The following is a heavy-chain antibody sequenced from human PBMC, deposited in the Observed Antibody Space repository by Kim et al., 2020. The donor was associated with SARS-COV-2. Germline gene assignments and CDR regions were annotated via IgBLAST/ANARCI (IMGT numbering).Heavy chain of an antibody. CDR1: GYTLTELS. Sequence: ASVKVSCKVSGYTLTELSMHWVRQAPGKGLEWMGGFDPEDGETIYAQKFQGRVTMTEDTSTDTAYMELSSLRSEDTAVYYCATVNSHWGPWRWIAVAGNDAFDIWGQGTMVTVSS. V-gene: IGHV1-24*01. J-gene: IGHJ3*02. D-gene: IGHD6-19*01. CDR3: ATVNSHWGPWRWIAVAGNDAFDI. CDR2: FDPEDGET.